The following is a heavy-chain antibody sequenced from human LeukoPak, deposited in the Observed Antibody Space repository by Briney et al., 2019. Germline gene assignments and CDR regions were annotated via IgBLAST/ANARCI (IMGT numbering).Heavy chain of an antibody. CDR2: INHSGST. CDR3: ARGQRWLATRYYFDY. CDR1: GFTFSSYA. J-gene: IGHJ4*02. Sequence: GSLRLSCAASGFTFSSYAMSWIRQPPGKGLEWIGEINHSGSTNYNPSLKSRVTISVDTSKNQFSLKLSSVTAADTAVYYCARGQRWLATRYYFDYWGQGTLVTVSS. D-gene: IGHD6-19*01. V-gene: IGHV4-34*01.